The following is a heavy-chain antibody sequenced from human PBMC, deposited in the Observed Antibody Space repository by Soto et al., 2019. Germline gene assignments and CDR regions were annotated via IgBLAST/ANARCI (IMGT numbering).Heavy chain of an antibody. CDR1: GFTFTKAW. V-gene: IGHV3-15*07. Sequence: PGGSLRLSCAASGFTFTKAWINWVRQAPGKGLEWVGRIKSKTDGGTTDYAAPVKGRFAVSRDDSRNMVYLQMNSLKTEDTGIYYCVKALYGPLAPTYYYGMDVWGQGTTVTVSS. CDR3: VKALYGPLAPTYYYGMDV. J-gene: IGHJ6*02. D-gene: IGHD3-10*01. CDR2: IKSKTDGGTT.